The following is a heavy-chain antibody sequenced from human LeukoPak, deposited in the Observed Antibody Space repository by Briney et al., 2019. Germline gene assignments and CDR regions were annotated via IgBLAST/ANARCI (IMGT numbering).Heavy chain of an antibody. J-gene: IGHJ4*02. CDR1: GFTFSSYA. CDR3: AKRGTEYYFDY. CDR2: VRGSGGST. V-gene: IGHV3-23*01. Sequence: GGSLRLSCAASGFTFSSYAMSWVRQAPGKGLEWVSAVRGSGGSTYYADSVKGCFTISRDNSKNTLYLQMNSLRAEDTAVYYCAKRGTEYYFDYWGQGTLVTVSS. D-gene: IGHD1-14*01.